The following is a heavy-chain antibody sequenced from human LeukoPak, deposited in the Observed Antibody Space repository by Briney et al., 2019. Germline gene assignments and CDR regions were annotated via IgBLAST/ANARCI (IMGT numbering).Heavy chain of an antibody. D-gene: IGHD6-13*01. V-gene: IGHV3-53*01. CDR3: ARGLAAAGLYFDY. Sequence: PGGALRPLCAASGFTVSSNYITWVRQAPRTGREGVSVVYTGGSTYSADSVKGRSTISRDNSKNTLYLQMNSLRAEDTAVYYCARGLAAAGLYFDYWGQGTLVTVSS. CDR2: VYTGGST. J-gene: IGHJ4*02. CDR1: GFTVSSNY.